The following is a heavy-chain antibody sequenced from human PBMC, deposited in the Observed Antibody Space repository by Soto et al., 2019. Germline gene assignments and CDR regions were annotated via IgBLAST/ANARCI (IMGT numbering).Heavy chain of an antibody. CDR2: MNPNSGNT. J-gene: IGHJ6*03. Sequence: GASVKVSCKASGGTFSSYAINWVRQATGQGLEWMGWMNPNSGNTGYAQKFQGRVTMTRNTSISTAYMELSSLRSEDTAVYYCARGYGWNYAASYYYMDVWGKGTTVTVSS. CDR1: GGTFSSYA. D-gene: IGHD1-7*01. V-gene: IGHV1-8*02. CDR3: ARGYGWNYAASYYYMDV.